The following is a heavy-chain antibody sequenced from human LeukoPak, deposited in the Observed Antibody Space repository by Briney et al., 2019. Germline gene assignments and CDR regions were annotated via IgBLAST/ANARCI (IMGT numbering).Heavy chain of an antibody. V-gene: IGHV3-33*01. D-gene: IGHD5-18*01. Sequence: GGSLRLSCAASGFTFSSYGMHWVRQAPGKGLEWVAVIWYDGSNKYYADSVKGRFTISRDNSKNTLYLRMNSLRAEDTAVYYCARDRSSGLWPPTTYYFDYWGQGTLVTVSS. CDR1: GFTFSSYG. CDR2: IWYDGSNK. CDR3: ARDRSSGLWPPTTYYFDY. J-gene: IGHJ4*02.